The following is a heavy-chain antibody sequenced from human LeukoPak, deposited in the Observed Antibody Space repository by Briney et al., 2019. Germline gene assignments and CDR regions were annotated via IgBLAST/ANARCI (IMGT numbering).Heavy chain of an antibody. Sequence: SVKVSCKASGGTFLNYAISWVRQAPGQGLEWMGGVIPIFGTANYAQKFQGRVTITTDESTSTAYMELCSLRSEDTAVYYCARLVIAYCGGDCYSPGAFDIWGQGTMVTVSS. CDR3: ARLVIAYCGGDCYSPGAFDI. CDR1: GGTFLNYA. J-gene: IGHJ3*02. CDR2: VIPIFGTA. D-gene: IGHD2-21*01. V-gene: IGHV1-69*05.